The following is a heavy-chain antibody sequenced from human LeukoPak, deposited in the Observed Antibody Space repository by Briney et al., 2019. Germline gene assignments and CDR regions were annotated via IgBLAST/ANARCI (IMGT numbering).Heavy chain of an antibody. D-gene: IGHD6-6*01. CDR1: GYTFTGYY. CDR2: INPNSGGT. CDR3: ARAAKYSSSPGFDQ. Sequence: GASVKVSCKASGYTFTGYYMHWVRQAPGQGLEWMGWINPNSGGTNYAQKFQGRVTMTRDTSISTAYMELSRLRSDDTAVYYCARAAKYSSSPGFDQWGQGTLDTVSS. V-gene: IGHV1-2*02. J-gene: IGHJ4*02.